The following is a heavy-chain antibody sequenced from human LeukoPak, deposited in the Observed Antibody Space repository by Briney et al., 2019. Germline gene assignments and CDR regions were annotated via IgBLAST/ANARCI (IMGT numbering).Heavy chain of an antibody. CDR1: GGTFSSYA. Sequence: SVKVSCKASGGTFSSYAISWVRQAPGQGLEWMGGIIPIFGTANYAQKFQGRVTITADESTSTAYMELSSLRSEDTAVYYCARVWAGTTLDYFDYWGQGTLVTVSS. V-gene: IGHV1-69*13. D-gene: IGHD1-7*01. CDR2: IIPIFGTA. J-gene: IGHJ4*02. CDR3: ARVWAGTTLDYFDY.